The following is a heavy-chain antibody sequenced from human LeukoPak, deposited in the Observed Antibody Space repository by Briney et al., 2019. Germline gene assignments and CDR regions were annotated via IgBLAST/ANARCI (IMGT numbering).Heavy chain of an antibody. V-gene: IGHV3-30*04. D-gene: IGHD3-9*01. Sequence: GRSLRLSCAASGFTFSSYAMHWVRQAPGKGLEWVAVISYDGSNKYYADFLKGRFTISRDNSKNTLYLQMNSLRAEDTAEYYCARDSAYFDWLTVYYYYYYMDVWGKGTTVTVSS. J-gene: IGHJ6*03. CDR1: GFTFSSYA. CDR2: ISYDGSNK. CDR3: ARDSAYFDWLTVYYYYYYMDV.